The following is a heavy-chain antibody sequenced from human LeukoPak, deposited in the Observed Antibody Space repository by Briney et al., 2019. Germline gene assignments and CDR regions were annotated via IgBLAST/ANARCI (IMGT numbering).Heavy chain of an antibody. J-gene: IGHJ3*01. CDR2: IYYHGNT. D-gene: IGHD3-16*02. CDR1: GGSINNYF. CDR3: ARGRNVWGGYRDDAFDV. Sequence: SETQSLTCTVSGGSINNYFWSWIRQSPGKGLEWIGYIYYHGNTNYNPSLKSRVIISLDTSRTQFSLQLNSVTAADTAVYCCARGRNVWGGYRDDAFDVWGQGTRVTVSS. V-gene: IGHV4-59*01.